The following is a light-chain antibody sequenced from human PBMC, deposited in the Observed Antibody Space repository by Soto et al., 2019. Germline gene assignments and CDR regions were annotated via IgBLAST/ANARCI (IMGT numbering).Light chain of an antibody. V-gene: IGKV1-33*01. CDR1: QDISNY. CDR2: DAS. CDR3: QQYDNLPLT. J-gene: IGKJ4*01. Sequence: IPMTQSPSSLSACGGDRVTITCQASQDISNYLNWYQQKPGKAPKLLIYDASNLETGVPSRFSGSGSGTDFTFTISSLQPEDIATYYCQQYDNLPLTFGGGTKVEIK.